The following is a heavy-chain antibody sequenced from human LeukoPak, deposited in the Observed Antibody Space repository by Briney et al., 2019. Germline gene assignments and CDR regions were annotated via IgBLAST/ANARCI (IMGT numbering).Heavy chain of an antibody. J-gene: IGHJ3*02. CDR2: IKQDGSEK. CDR3: ARVRGYSGYDLDAFDI. Sequence: GGSLRLSCAASGFTFSSYAMSWVRQAPGKGLEWVANIKQDGSEKYYVDSVKGRFTISRDNAKNSMYLQMNRLRAEDTAVYYCARVRGYSGYDLDAFDIWGQGTMVTVSS. D-gene: IGHD5-12*01. CDR1: GFTFSSYA. V-gene: IGHV3-7*01.